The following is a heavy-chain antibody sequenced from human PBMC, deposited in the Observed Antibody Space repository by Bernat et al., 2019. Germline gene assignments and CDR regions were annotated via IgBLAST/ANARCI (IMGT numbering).Heavy chain of an antibody. CDR1: GFTFSSYS. D-gene: IGHD6-25*01. CDR2: ISSSSSTI. Sequence: EVQLVESGGGLVQPGGSLRLSCVASGFTFSSYSMNWVRQAPGKGLEWVSYISSSSSTIYYADSVKGRFTISRDNTKNSLYLQMNSLRDEDTAVYYCARDRRLRGRFDLWGRGTLVTVSS. CDR3: ARDRRLRGRFDL. J-gene: IGHJ2*01. V-gene: IGHV3-48*02.